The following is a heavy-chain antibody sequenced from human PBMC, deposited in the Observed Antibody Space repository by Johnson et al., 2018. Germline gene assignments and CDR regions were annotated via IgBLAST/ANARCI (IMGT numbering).Heavy chain of an antibody. CDR2: MNPNRGNT. D-gene: IGHD3-22*01. J-gene: IGHJ3*02. Sequence: QVQLVESGAEVKKPGASVKVSCKASGYTFTSYDINWVRQATGQGLAWMGWMNPNRGNTGYAQKFQGRVTMTRNTSISTAYLELSSLRSWDTAVYYCARNFYDSSGFAFGIWGQGTIVTVSS. V-gene: IGHV1-8*01. CDR1: GYTFTSYD. CDR3: ARNFYDSSGFAFGI.